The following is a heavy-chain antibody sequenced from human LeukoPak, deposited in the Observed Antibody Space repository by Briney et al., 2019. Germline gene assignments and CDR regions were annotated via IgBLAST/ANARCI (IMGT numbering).Heavy chain of an antibody. CDR3: ARDVGSRYYFDY. D-gene: IGHD2-15*01. Sequence: PGRSLRLSCAASGFTFSSYAMHWVRQAPGKGLEWVAVISYDGSNKYYADSVKGRFTISRDNSKNTLYLQMNSLRAEDTAVYYCARDVGSRYYFDYWGQGTLVTVSS. CDR1: GFTFSSYA. J-gene: IGHJ4*02. CDR2: ISYDGSNK. V-gene: IGHV3-30-3*01.